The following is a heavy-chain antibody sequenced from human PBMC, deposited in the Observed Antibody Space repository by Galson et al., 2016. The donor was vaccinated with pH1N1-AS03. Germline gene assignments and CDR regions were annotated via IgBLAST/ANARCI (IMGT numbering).Heavy chain of an antibody. CDR3: TRASGSGWYDSYYDY. CDR1: GFSFSTYS. J-gene: IGHJ4*02. CDR2: ISYDGTKK. V-gene: IGHV3-30*04. D-gene: IGHD6-19*01. Sequence: SLRLSCAASGFSFSTYSVHWVRQAPGRGLEWVALISYDGTKKFYADSVRGRFTISRDTSKNTVYLQMNSLRVEDTAVYYCTRASGSGWYDSYYDYWGQGTLVPVSS.